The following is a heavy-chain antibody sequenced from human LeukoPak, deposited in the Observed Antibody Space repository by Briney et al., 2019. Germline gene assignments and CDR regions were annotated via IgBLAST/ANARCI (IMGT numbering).Heavy chain of an antibody. CDR1: GFTFSSYG. D-gene: IGHD3-3*01. J-gene: IGHJ4*02. V-gene: IGHV3-30*02. Sequence: GGSLRLSCAASGFTFSSYGMHWARQAPGKGLEWVAFIRYDGSNKYYADSVKGRFTISRDNSKNTLYLQMNSLRAEDTAVYYCTIIMDFWSGSHFDYWGQGTLVTVSS. CDR3: TIIMDFWSGSHFDY. CDR2: IRYDGSNK.